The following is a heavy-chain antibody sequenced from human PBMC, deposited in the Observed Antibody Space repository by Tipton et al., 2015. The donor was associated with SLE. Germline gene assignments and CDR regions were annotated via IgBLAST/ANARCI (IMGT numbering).Heavy chain of an antibody. CDR1: GGSFSGDY. Sequence: TLSLTCAVYGGSFSGDYWSWIRQPPGKGLEWIGEINHRGDPYYNPSLKSRVTISGDSSKSQLSLNLTPVTAADTAVYFCARGQPQVLDFRTNNFGRYFDTWGQGILVTVSS. CDR2: INHRGDP. D-gene: IGHD3-22*01. V-gene: IGHV4-34*01. J-gene: IGHJ4*02. CDR3: ARGQPQVLDFRTNNFGRYFDT.